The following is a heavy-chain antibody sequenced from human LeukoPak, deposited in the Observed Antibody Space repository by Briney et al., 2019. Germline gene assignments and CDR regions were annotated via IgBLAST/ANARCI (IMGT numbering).Heavy chain of an antibody. CDR2: IWYDGSNK. CDR1: GFTFSSYG. CDR3: AKDLGIAGY. D-gene: IGHD6-13*01. J-gene: IGHJ4*02. Sequence: GRSLRLSCAASGFTFSSYGMHWVRQAPGKGLEWVTVIWYDGSNKYYADSVKGRFTISRDNSKNTLYLQMNSLRAEDTAVYYCAKDLGIAGYWGQGTLVTVSS. V-gene: IGHV3-33*06.